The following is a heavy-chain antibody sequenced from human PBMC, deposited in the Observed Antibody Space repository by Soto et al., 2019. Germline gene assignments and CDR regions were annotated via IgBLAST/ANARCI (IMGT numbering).Heavy chain of an antibody. Sequence: QVQLVQSGAEVKKPGASVKVSCKASGNTFTNYDINWVRQATGQGLEYLGWMNPNSGDTAYVQKFQGRVTITWCPAITTAYMELRSLRSEDTAVYFCARGVKYGAYSRWFDPWGQGTLVTVSS. CDR1: GNTFTNYD. J-gene: IGHJ5*02. CDR3: ARGVKYGAYSRWFDP. V-gene: IGHV1-8*01. D-gene: IGHD4-17*01. CDR2: MNPNSGDT.